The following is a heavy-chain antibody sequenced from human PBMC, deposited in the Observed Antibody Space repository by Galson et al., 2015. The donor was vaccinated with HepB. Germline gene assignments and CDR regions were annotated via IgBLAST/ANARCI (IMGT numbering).Heavy chain of an antibody. Sequence: SLRLSCAASGFTFDGYSMNWVRQAPGKGLEWLSYISSSSSTTIYYADAVKGRFTISRDNAKSSLYLQMNSLRAEDTAVYYCARERGSIFSQSFYFDYWGQGTLVTVSS. CDR2: ISSSSSTTI. V-gene: IGHV3-48*04. CDR3: ARERGSIFSQSFYFDY. D-gene: IGHD3-9*01. J-gene: IGHJ4*02. CDR1: GFTFDGYS.